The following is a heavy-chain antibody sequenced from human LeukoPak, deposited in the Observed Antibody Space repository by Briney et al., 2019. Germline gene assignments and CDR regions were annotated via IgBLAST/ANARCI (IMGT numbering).Heavy chain of an antibody. CDR1: GGTFSSYA. J-gene: IGHJ6*02. Sequence: SVKVSCKASGGTFSSYAISWVRQAPGQGLEWMGRIIPILGIANYAQKFQGRVTITADKSTNTAYMELSSLRSEDTAVYYCARDSSRSGYNYYGMDVWGQGTTVTASS. CDR2: IIPILGIA. D-gene: IGHD2-15*01. CDR3: ARDSSRSGYNYYGMDV. V-gene: IGHV1-69*04.